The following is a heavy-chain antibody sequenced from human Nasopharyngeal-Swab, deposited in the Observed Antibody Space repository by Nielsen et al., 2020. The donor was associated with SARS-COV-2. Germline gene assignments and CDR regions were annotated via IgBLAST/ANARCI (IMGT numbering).Heavy chain of an antibody. V-gene: IGHV5-10-1*01. Sequence: GGSLRLSCKGSGYSFTSYWISWVRQMPGKGLEWMGRIDPSDSYTNYSPSFQGHVTISADKSISTAYLQWSSLKASDTAMYYCARQAPHYDFWSGSAYYMDVWGKGTTVTVSS. D-gene: IGHD3-3*01. CDR2: IDPSDSYT. CDR3: ARQAPHYDFWSGSAYYMDV. CDR1: GYSFTSYW. J-gene: IGHJ6*03.